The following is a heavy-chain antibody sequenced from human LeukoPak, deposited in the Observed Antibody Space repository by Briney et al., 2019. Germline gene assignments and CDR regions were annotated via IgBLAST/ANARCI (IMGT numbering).Heavy chain of an antibody. CDR3: AKGSQWFGRSMRDGMDV. Sequence: PGGSLRLSCAASGFTFSSYAMHWVRQAPGKGLEWVAVISYDGSNKYYADSVKGRFTISRDNSKNTLYLQMNSLRAEDTAVYYCAKGSQWFGRSMRDGMDVWGQGTTVTVSS. CDR1: GFTFSSYA. D-gene: IGHD3-10*01. J-gene: IGHJ6*02. CDR2: ISYDGSNK. V-gene: IGHV3-30-3*01.